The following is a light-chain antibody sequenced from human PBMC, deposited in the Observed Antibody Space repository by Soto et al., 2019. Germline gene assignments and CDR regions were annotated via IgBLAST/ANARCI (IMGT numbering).Light chain of an antibody. Sequence: DIQITQSPSSLSASVGDRVTITCRASQGISNYLAWYQQKPGKAPKLLIYDASNLQTGVPSRFSGSGSGTHFTFTISSLQPEDIATYYCQFYDSLPLLTFGGGTKVEIK. CDR3: QFYDSLPLLT. CDR1: QGISNY. CDR2: DAS. V-gene: IGKV1-33*01. J-gene: IGKJ4*01.